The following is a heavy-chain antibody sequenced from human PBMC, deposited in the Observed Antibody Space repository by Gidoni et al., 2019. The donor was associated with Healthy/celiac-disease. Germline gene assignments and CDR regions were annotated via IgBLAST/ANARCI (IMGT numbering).Heavy chain of an antibody. D-gene: IGHD3-22*01. CDR1: GFTFGDYA. CDR2: IRSKAYGGTT. CDR3: TRESPTYYYDSSGYYLFDY. Sequence: EVQLVESGGGLVKPGRSLRLSCTASGFTFGDYALSWFRPAPGKGLGWVGFIRSKAYGGTTEYAASVKGRFTISRDDSKSSAYLQMNSLKTEDTAVYYCTRESPTYYYDSSGYYLFDYWGQGTLVTVSS. J-gene: IGHJ4*02. V-gene: IGHV3-49*05.